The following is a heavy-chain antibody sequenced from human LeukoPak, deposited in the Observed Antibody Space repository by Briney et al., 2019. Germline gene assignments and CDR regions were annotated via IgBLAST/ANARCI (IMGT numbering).Heavy chain of an antibody. D-gene: IGHD6-19*01. CDR3: AKDKLAAVAGNFDY. Sequence: SVKVSCKASGGTFSSYAISWVRQAPGQGLEWMGGIIPIFGTANYAQKSQGRVTMTRNTSISTAYMELNSLRAEDTAVYYCAKDKLAAVAGNFDYWGQGTLVTVSS. J-gene: IGHJ4*02. V-gene: IGHV1-69*05. CDR1: GGTFSSYA. CDR2: IIPIFGTA.